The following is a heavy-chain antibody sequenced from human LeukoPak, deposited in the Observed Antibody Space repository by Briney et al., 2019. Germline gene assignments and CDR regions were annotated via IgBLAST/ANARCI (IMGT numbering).Heavy chain of an antibody. D-gene: IGHD3-10*01. CDR3: ARGRWFGELSSDY. J-gene: IGHJ4*02. Sequence: GGSLRLSCAASGFTFSSYSMNWVRQAPGKGLEWVSSISSSSSYIYYADSVKGRFTIPRDNAKNSLYLQMNSLRAEDTAVYYCARGRWFGELSSDYWGQGTLVTVSS. V-gene: IGHV3-21*01. CDR1: GFTFSSYS. CDR2: ISSSSSYI.